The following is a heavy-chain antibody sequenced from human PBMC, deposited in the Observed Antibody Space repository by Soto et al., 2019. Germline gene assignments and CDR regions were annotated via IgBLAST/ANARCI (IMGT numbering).Heavy chain of an antibody. J-gene: IGHJ3*02. Sequence: EVQLLESGGGLVQPGGSLRLSCAASGLTFSSYAMSWVRQAPGKGLEWVSGISGSGGSTYSADSVKGRFTISRDYAKNTLYLQMNSLRAEDTAVYYCAKVSAPTVYYAFNIWGQGTMVTVSS. D-gene: IGHD4-17*01. CDR1: GLTFSSYA. CDR3: AKVSAPTVYYAFNI. V-gene: IGHV3-23*01. CDR2: ISGSGGST.